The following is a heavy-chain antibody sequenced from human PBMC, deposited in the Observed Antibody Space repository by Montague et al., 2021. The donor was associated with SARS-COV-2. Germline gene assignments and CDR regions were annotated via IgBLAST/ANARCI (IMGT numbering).Heavy chain of an antibody. D-gene: IGHD3-9*01. CDR3: ARTYYDILTGYYNRGAFDI. CDR2: IYYSGST. V-gene: IGHV4-39*01. CDR1: GGSISSSSYY. Sequence: SETLSLTCTVSGGSISSSSYYWGWIRQPPGKGLEWIGSIYYSGSTYYXPSLKSRVTISVDTPKNQFSLKLSSVTAADTAVYYCARTYYDILTGYYNRGAFDIWGQGTMVTVSS. J-gene: IGHJ3*02.